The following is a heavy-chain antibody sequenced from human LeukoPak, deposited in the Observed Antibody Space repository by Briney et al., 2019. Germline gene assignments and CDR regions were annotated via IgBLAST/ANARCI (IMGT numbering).Heavy chain of an antibody. CDR1: GFTFSSSW. J-gene: IGHJ3*02. CDR3: ARDLTTTNPDAFDI. V-gene: IGHV3-74*01. D-gene: IGHD4/OR15-4a*01. CDR2: INTDGKTT. Sequence: GGSLRLSCVASGFTFSSSWMHWVRQAPGKGLVWVSRINTDGKTTTYADSVKGRFTISRDNTKNTLYLQMNSLRVEDTAVYYCARDLTTTNPDAFDIWGQGTMVTVSS.